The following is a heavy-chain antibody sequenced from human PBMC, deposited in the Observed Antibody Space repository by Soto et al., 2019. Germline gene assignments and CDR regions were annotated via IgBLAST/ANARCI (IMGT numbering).Heavy chain of an antibody. CDR1: GFTFDDYA. CDR2: ISWNSGSI. CDR3: AKDRVSASSSWFFDY. Sequence: GGSLRLSCAASGFTFDDYAMHWVRQAPGKGLEWVSGISWNSGSIGYADSVKGRFTISRDNAKNSLYLQMNSLRAEDTALYYCAKDRVSASSSWFFDYWGQGTLVTVSS. V-gene: IGHV3-9*01. D-gene: IGHD6-13*01. J-gene: IGHJ4*02.